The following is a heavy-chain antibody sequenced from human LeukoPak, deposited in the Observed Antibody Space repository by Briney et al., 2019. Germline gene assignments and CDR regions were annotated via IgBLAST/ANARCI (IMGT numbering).Heavy chain of an antibody. CDR2: ISSDGSST. Sequence: GGSLRLSCAASGFTFTSYWMHWVRQTPGKGLVWVSRISSDGSSTTYADSVKGRFTISRDNAKNTLYLQMNSLRAEDTAVYYCARGRGGDFDYWGQGTLVTVSS. CDR1: GFTFTSYW. V-gene: IGHV3-74*01. CDR3: ARGRGGDFDY. J-gene: IGHJ4*02.